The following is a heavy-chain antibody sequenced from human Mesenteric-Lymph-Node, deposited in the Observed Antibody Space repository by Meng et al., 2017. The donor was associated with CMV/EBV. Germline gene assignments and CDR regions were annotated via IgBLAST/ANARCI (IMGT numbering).Heavy chain of an antibody. V-gene: IGHV4-61*08. CDR1: GGSVTSGAYH. D-gene: IGHD2/OR15-2a*01. J-gene: IGHJ4*02. CDR3: AKSRSSTPGIVDD. Sequence: QVQRQEPGPGAVKPSETLSLTCIVSGGSVTSGAYHWSWIRQSPGKGLEWIGYIYGTGITIYNPSLKSRVTILLETSKNQFSLKLNSVTTADTAVYYCAKSRSSTPGIVDDWGQGTLVTVSS. CDR2: IYGTGIT.